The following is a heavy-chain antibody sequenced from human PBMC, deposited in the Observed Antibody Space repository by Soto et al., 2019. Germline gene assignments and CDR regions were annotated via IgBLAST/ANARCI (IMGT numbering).Heavy chain of an antibody. D-gene: IGHD1-7*01. CDR2: INVVNGKT. J-gene: IGHJ6*02. CDR3: ARDPVTTITEATYVMDV. Sequence: QDQLVQSGAEVKKAGASVKVSCKASGFTFTMHWVRQAPGQTLEWMGWINVVNGKTKYSQKFQGRLTITRDTSASTAYMELSSLRSEDTAVYYCARDPVTTITEATYVMDVWGQGTTVTVSS. CDR1: GFTFT. V-gene: IGHV1-3*01.